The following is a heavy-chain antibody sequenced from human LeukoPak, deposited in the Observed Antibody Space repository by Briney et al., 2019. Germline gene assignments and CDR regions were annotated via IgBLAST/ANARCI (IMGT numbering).Heavy chain of an antibody. V-gene: IGHV3-11*04. CDR2: ISSSGSTI. Sequence: PGGSLRLSCAASGFTFSDYYMSWIRQAPGKGLEWVSYISSSGSTIYYADSVKGRFTISRDNAKNSLYLQMNSLRAEDTAVYYCAREWVYSRYLVDYWGQGTLVTVSS. CDR1: GFTFSDYY. CDR3: AREWVYSRYLVDY. D-gene: IGHD6-13*01. J-gene: IGHJ4*02.